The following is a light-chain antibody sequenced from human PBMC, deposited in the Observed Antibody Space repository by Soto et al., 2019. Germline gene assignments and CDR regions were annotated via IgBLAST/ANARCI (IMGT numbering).Light chain of an antibody. V-gene: IGKV1-5*01. CDR2: DAS. Sequence: DIQVTQSPSTLSASVGGRVTITCRASQSINSWLAWYQQKPGKAPKLLIFDASTLERGVPSRFSGSGSGTEFTLTISSLQPDDFATYYCQQYNSYLDTVGQGTKVDIK. CDR1: QSINSW. J-gene: IGKJ2*01. CDR3: QQYNSYLDT.